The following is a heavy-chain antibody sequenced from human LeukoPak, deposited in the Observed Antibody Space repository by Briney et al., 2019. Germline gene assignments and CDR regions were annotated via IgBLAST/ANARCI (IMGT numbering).Heavy chain of an antibody. CDR3: ASRGYDIPDHYYYGMDV. Sequence: SETLSLTCAVYGGSFSGYYWSWIRQPPGKGLEWIGEINHSGSTNYNPSLKSRVTISVDTSKNQFSLKLSSVTAADTAVYYCASRGYDIPDHYYYGMDVWGKGTTVTVSS. J-gene: IGHJ6*04. D-gene: IGHD3-9*01. V-gene: IGHV4-34*01. CDR1: GGSFSGYY. CDR2: INHSGST.